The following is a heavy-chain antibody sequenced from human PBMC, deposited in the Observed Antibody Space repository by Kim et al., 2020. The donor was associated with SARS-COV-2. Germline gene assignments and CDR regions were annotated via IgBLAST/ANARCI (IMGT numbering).Heavy chain of an antibody. Sequence: GGSLRLSCAASGFTFSSYSMNWVRQAPGKGLEWVSSISSSSSYIYYADSVKGRFTISRDNAKNSLYLQMNSLRAEDTAVYYCARGNDYVWGSYLWGQGTLVTVSS. V-gene: IGHV3-21*01. CDR2: ISSSSSYI. CDR3: ARGNDYVWGSYL. D-gene: IGHD3-16*02. J-gene: IGHJ4*02. CDR1: GFTFSSYS.